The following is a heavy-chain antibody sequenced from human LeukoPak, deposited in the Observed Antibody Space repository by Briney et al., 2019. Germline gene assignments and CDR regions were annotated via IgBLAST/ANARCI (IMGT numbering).Heavy chain of an antibody. CDR2: INPNSGGT. CDR1: GYTFTGYY. D-gene: IGHD5-12*01. J-gene: IGHJ6*03. Sequence: ASVKVSCKASGYTFTGYYMHWVRQAPGQGLEWMGWINPNSGGTNYAQKFQGRVTMTRDTSISTAYMELSRLRSDDTAVYYCAREKSGYRGYDWASYYYYMDVGGKGTTVPVSS. CDR3: AREKSGYRGYDWASYYYYMDV. V-gene: IGHV1-2*02.